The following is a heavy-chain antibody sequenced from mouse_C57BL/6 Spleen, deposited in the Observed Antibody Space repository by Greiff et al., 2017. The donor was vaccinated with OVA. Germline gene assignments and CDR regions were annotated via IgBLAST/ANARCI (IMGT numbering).Heavy chain of an antibody. J-gene: IGHJ2*01. V-gene: IGHV1-64*01. D-gene: IGHD3-2*02. CDR2: IHPNSGST. CDR1: GYTFTSYW. Sequence: QVQLQQSGAELVKPGASVKLSCKASGYTFTSYWMHWVKQRPGQGLEWIGMIHPNSGSTNYNEKFKSKATLTVDKSSSTAYMQLSSLTSEDSAVYYCAPDSSGLYYFDYWGQGTTLTVSS. CDR3: APDSSGLYYFDY.